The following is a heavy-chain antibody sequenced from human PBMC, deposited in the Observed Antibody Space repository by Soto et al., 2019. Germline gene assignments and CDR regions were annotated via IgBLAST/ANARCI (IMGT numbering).Heavy chain of an antibody. D-gene: IGHD6-13*01. V-gene: IGHV3-30-3*01. CDR1: GFTFSSYA. J-gene: IGHJ4*02. CDR2: ISYDGSNK. CDR3: ARDLREDSSSWNDY. Sequence: GGSLRLSCAASGFTFSSYAMHWVRQAPGKGLEWVAVISYDGSNKYYADSVKGRFTISRDNSKNTLYLQMNSLRAEDTAVYYCARDLREDSSSWNDYWGQGTLVTVSS.